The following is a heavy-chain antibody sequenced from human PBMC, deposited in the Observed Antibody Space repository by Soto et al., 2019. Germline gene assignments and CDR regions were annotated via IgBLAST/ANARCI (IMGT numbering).Heavy chain of an antibody. Sequence: EVQLLESGGDLVQPGGSLRLSCAAYGFTFSDYAMSWVRQAPGKGLEWVSSISGRGSSTYYADSVQGRFTMSRDNSKNTLYLQMNSLRGEDTALYYCTKTRQSSSSPSDYWGQGTLVTVSS. D-gene: IGHD2-2*01. J-gene: IGHJ4*02. CDR1: GFTFSDYA. CDR2: ISGRGSST. V-gene: IGHV3-23*01. CDR3: TKTRQSSSSPSDY.